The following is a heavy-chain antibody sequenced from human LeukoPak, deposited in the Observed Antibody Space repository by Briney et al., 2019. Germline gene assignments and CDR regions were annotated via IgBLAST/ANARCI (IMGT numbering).Heavy chain of an antibody. CDR2: ISGSGSTI. J-gene: IGHJ4*02. V-gene: IGHV3-48*03. CDR1: GFTFSSFD. CDR3: ARTFDF. Sequence: GGSLRLSCAASGFTFSSFDMNWVRQAPGKGLEWVSLISGSGSTIYYADSVKGRFTISRDNAKNSLYLQINSLRVEDTAVYYCARTFDFWGQGTLVTVSS.